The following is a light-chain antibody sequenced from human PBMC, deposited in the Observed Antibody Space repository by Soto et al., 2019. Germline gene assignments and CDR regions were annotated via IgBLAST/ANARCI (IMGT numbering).Light chain of an antibody. V-gene: IGKV3-20*01. J-gene: IGKJ1*01. CDR3: QQLDSSQGTWT. CDR1: QSVNSAY. CDR2: GAS. Sequence: EIVLTQSPGTLSLSPGERATLSCRASQSVNSAYLGWYQQKPGQPPRLLIYGASNRATGIPDRFSGSGSGKDFTLTINRLKPEDCAVYYCQQLDSSQGTWTFGQGTNLENK.